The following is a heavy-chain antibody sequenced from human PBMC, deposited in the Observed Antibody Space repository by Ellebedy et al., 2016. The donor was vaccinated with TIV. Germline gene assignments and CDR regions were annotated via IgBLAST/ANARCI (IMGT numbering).Heavy chain of an antibody. CDR3: ATRHYYDSSGYYYLPTD. Sequence: ASVKVSCXVSGYTLTELSMHWVRQAPGKGLEWMGGFDPEDGETIYAQKFQSRVTMTEDTSTDTAYMELSSLRSEDTAVYYCATRHYYDSSGYYYLPTDWGQGTLVTVSS. CDR1: GYTLTELS. V-gene: IGHV1-24*01. D-gene: IGHD3-22*01. J-gene: IGHJ4*02. CDR2: FDPEDGET.